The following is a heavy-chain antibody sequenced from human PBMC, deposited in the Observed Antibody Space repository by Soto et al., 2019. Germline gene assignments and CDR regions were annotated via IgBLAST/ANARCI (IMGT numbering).Heavy chain of an antibody. D-gene: IGHD6-19*01. CDR3: ARALSYSSGWYGSGEHLNWFDP. V-gene: IGHV1-3*01. CDR1: GYTFTSYA. J-gene: IGHJ5*02. Sequence: ASVKVSCKASGYTFTSYAMHSVRQAPGQRLEWMGWINAGNSDTKYSQKFQGRVTITADESTSTAYMELSSLRSEDTAVYYCARALSYSSGWYGSGEHLNWFDPWGQGTPVTVSS. CDR2: INAGNSDT.